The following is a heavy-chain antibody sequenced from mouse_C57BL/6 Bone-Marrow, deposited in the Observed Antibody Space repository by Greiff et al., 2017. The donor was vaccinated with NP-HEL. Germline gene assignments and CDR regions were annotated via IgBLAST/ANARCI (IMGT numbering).Heavy chain of an antibody. CDR3: ARQLLRYPYYYAFDY. D-gene: IGHD1-1*01. CDR2: ISSGSSTI. V-gene: IGHV5-17*01. CDR1: GFTFSDYG. J-gene: IGHJ4*01. Sequence: EVMLVESGGGLVKPGGSLKLSCAASGFTFSDYGMHWVRQAPEKGLEWVAYISSGSSTIYYAATVKGRFTISRDNAKNTLFLQMTSLRSEDTAMYYCARQLLRYPYYYAFDYWGQGTSVTVSS.